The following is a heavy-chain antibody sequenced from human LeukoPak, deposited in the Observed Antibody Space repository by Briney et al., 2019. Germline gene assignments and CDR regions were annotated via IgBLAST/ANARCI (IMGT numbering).Heavy chain of an antibody. V-gene: IGHV3-21*01. J-gene: IGHJ4*02. CDR3: AKDLSRGYYDSSAQDN. CDR2: ISSSSDFI. D-gene: IGHD3-22*01. Sequence: GGSLRLSCAASGFTFNTYAMNWVRQAPGKGLEWVSSISSSSDFIAYADSVRGRFTISRDNSKNTLYLQMSSLRAEDTAVYYCAKDLSRGYYDSSAQDNWGQGTLVTVSS. CDR1: GFTFNTYA.